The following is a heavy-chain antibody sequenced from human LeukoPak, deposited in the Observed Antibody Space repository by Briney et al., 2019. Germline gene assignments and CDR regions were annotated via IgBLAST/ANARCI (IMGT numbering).Heavy chain of an antibody. D-gene: IGHD3-16*02. J-gene: IGHJ4*02. V-gene: IGHV1-2*02. CDR3: ARDVVALFGGVIVDY. Sequence: VASVKVSCEASGYTFTGYYMHWVRQAPGQGLEWMGWINPNSGGTNYAQKFQGRVTMTRDTSISTAYMELSRLRSDDTAVYYCARDVVALFGGVIVDYWGQGTLVTVSS. CDR2: INPNSGGT. CDR1: GYTFTGYY.